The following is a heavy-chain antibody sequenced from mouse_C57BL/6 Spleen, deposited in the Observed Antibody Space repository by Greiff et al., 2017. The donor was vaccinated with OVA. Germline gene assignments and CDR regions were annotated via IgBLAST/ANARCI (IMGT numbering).Heavy chain of an antibody. Sequence: QVQLKQPGAELVKPGASVKLSCKASGYTFTSYWMHWVKQRPGQGLEWIGMIHPNSGSTNYNEKFKSKATLTVDKSSSTAYMQLSSLTSEDSAVYYCARAYGNYPPVLPYWGQGTLVTVSA. CDR1: GYTFTSYW. CDR2: IHPNSGST. J-gene: IGHJ3*01. D-gene: IGHD2-1*01. V-gene: IGHV1-64*01. CDR3: ARAYGNYPPVLPY.